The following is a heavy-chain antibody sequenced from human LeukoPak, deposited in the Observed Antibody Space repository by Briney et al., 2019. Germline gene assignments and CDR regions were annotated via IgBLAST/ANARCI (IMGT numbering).Heavy chain of an antibody. CDR3: ARDGSRDGYFDY. J-gene: IGHJ4*02. CDR2: IDSNSGDT. D-gene: IGHD5-24*01. Sequence: GASVKVSCKASGYTFTGDYIHWLRQAPGQGLEWMGWIDSNSGDTNHAQKFQGRVTMTRDTSITTAYMELNRLRSDDTAVYYCARDGSRDGYFDYWGQGTLVTVSS. V-gene: IGHV1-2*02. CDR1: GYTFTGDY.